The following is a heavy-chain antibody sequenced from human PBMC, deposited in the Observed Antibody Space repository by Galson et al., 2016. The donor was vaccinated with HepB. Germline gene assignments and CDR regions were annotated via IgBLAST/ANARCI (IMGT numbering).Heavy chain of an antibody. CDR3: ARAYCGYTPTLHY. V-gene: IGHV4-59*01. CDR2: IHYAGDT. J-gene: IGHJ4*02. CDR1: NGSISSYY. Sequence: ETLSLTCSVSNGSISSYYWSWIRQPPGKGLEWIGHIHYAGDTYYNPSLKSRVTISVDTSKNQFSLQLSPVTAADTAVYYCARAYCGYTPTLHYRGQGTLVIVSP. D-gene: IGHD5-12*01.